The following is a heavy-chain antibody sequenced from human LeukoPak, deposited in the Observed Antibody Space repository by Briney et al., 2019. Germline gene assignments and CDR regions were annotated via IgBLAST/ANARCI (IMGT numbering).Heavy chain of an antibody. CDR2: IYYSGST. J-gene: IGHJ4*02. CDR3: ARHTVTPYYFDY. Sequence: SETLSLTCAVYGGSFSGYYWSWIRRHPGKGLEWIGYIYYSGSTYYNPSLKSRVTISVDTSKNQFSLKLSSVTAADTAVYYCARHTVTPYYFDYWGQGTLVTVSS. CDR1: GGSFSGYY. D-gene: IGHD4-17*01. V-gene: IGHV4-31*11.